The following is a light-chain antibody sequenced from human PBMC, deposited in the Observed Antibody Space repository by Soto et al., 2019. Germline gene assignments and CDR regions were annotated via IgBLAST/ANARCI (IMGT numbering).Light chain of an antibody. CDR2: DAS. CDR1: QSVSKW. J-gene: IGKJ4*01. CDR3: QQRSNWSS. V-gene: IGKV3-11*01. Sequence: DIVLTQSPATLSLSPGERATLSCRASQSVSKWLVWYQQKPGQAPRLLIYDASTRASDIPARFSGSGSGTDFTLTISSLEPDDFAVYYCQQRSNWSSFGGGTKVEIK.